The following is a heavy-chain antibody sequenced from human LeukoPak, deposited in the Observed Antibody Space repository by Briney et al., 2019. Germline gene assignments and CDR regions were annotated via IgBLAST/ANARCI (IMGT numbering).Heavy chain of an antibody. Sequence: PSQTLSLTCTVSGGSISSGGYYWSWIRQPPGKGLEWIGYIYHSGSTYYNPSLKSRVTISVDRSKNQFSLKLSSVTAADTAVYYCARWGLLNYDSKGDAFDIWGQGTMVTVSS. CDR3: ARWGLLNYDSKGDAFDI. CDR1: GGSISSGGYY. V-gene: IGHV4-30-2*01. J-gene: IGHJ3*02. D-gene: IGHD3-22*01. CDR2: IYHSGST.